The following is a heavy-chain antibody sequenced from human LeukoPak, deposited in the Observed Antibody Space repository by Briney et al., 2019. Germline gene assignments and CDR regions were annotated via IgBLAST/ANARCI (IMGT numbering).Heavy chain of an antibody. CDR3: ARAGDLDPIDY. D-gene: IGHD3-10*01. V-gene: IGHV4-34*01. J-gene: IGHJ4*02. CDR2: INHSGST. Sequence: SETLSLTCAVYGGSFSGYYWSWIRQPPGKGLEWIGEINHSGSTNYNPSLKSRVTISVDTSKNQFSLKLSSVTAADTAAYYCARAGDLDPIDYWGQGTLVTVFS. CDR1: GGSFSGYY.